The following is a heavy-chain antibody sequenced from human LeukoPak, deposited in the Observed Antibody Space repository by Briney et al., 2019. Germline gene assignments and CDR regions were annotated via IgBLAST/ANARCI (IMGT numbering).Heavy chain of an antibody. CDR3: ARPNITSYYDSRGYDAFDV. J-gene: IGHJ3*01. V-gene: IGHV5-51*01. Sequence: GESLKISCKGSGYRFNAYWIAWVRQMPGKGLEWMGIIYPDDSDTRYSPSFQGQVTISADKSVRTAYLQWSSLKASDTAMYYCARPNITSYYDSRGYDAFDVWGQGTMVAVSS. D-gene: IGHD3-22*01. CDR2: IYPDDSDT. CDR1: GYRFNAYW.